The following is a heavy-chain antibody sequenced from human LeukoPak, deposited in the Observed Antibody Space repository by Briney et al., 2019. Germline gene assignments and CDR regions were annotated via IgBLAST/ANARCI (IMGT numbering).Heavy chain of an antibody. D-gene: IGHD3-9*01. V-gene: IGHV3-23*01. J-gene: IGHJ4*02. CDR2: ITGSGGTT. Sequence: PVASLRLSCAASGFTFSNYAMSWVRQAPGKGLEWVSAITGSGGTTYYADSVKGRFTISRDNSKNTVFLQMNSLRAEDTAVYYGAKWGDYDVLTGYYDSDYWGQGTLVTVSS. CDR3: AKWGDYDVLTGYYDSDY. CDR1: GFTFSNYA.